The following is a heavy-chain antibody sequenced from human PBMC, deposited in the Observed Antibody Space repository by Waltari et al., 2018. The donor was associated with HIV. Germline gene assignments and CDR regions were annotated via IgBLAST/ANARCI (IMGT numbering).Heavy chain of an antibody. V-gene: IGHV1-69*01. Sequence: QVQLVQSGAEVKKPGSSVKVSCKASGGTFSSYSISWVRQAPGQGLEWMGGRIPIFGTGNYAQKCEGRVTITADESTSTAYMELSSLRSEDTAVYFCARRAPLYYGDYDWYFDLWGRGTLVTVSS. CDR2: RIPIFGTG. CDR1: GGTFSSYS. D-gene: IGHD4-17*01. J-gene: IGHJ2*01. CDR3: ARRAPLYYGDYDWYFDL.